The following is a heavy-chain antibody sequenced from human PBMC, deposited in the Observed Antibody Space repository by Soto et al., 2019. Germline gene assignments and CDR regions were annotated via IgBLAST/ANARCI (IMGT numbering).Heavy chain of an antibody. CDR2: FDPEDGET. Sequence: ASVKVSCKVSGYTLTELSMHWVRQAPGKGLEWMGGFDPEDGETIYAQKFQGRVTMTEDTSTDTAYMELSSLRSEDTALYYCATELHLHLGELSFFSFDYWGQGTLVTVSS. V-gene: IGHV1-24*01. D-gene: IGHD3-16*02. J-gene: IGHJ4*02. CDR3: ATELHLHLGELSFFSFDY. CDR1: GYTLTELS.